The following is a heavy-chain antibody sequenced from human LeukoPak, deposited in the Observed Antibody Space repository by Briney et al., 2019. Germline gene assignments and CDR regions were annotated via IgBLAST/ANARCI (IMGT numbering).Heavy chain of an antibody. CDR3: ARDDRGNWFDP. CDR2: IKQDGSEK. CDR1: GFTFISYW. J-gene: IGHJ5*02. Sequence: GGSLRLSCAASGFTFISYWMSWVRQAPGKGLEWVANIKQDGSEKYYVDSVKGRFTISRDNAKNSLYLQMNSLRAEDTAVYYCARDDRGNWFDPWGQGTLVTVSS. D-gene: IGHD3-10*01. V-gene: IGHV3-7*01.